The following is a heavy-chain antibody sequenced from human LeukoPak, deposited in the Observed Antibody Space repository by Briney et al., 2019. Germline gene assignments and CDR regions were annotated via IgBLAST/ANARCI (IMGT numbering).Heavy chain of an antibody. Sequence: GGSLRLSCAASGFTFDDYAMHWVRQAPGKGLELVAGISWNSGSIGYADSVKGRFTISRDNAKNSLYLQMNSLRAEDIALYYCAKGPQRRLHDYGGKGYYFDYWGQGTLVTVSS. V-gene: IGHV3-9*03. CDR2: ISWNSGSI. CDR1: GFTFDDYA. CDR3: AKGPQRRLHDYGGKGYYFDY. J-gene: IGHJ4*02. D-gene: IGHD4-23*01.